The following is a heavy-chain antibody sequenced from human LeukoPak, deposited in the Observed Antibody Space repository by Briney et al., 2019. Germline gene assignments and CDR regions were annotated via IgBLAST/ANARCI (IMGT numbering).Heavy chain of an antibody. V-gene: IGHV3-7*03. CDR3: AKGMNYYDSSVYYYEGDAFDI. CDR1: GFTFSTYW. D-gene: IGHD3-22*01. J-gene: IGHJ3*02. CDR2: IKQDGSDK. Sequence: GGSLRLSCAASGFTFSTYWMSWVRQAPGKGLEWVANIKQDGSDKYYVDSVKGRFTISRDNSKNSLYLQMNSLRNEDTALYYCAKGMNYYDSSVYYYEGDAFDIWGQGTMVTVSS.